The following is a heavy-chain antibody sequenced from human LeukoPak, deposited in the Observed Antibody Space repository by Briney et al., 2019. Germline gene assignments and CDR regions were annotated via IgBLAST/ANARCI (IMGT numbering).Heavy chain of an antibody. D-gene: IGHD1-26*01. CDR2: IIPIFGTA. CDR1: GGTFSSYA. Sequence: SVKVSCKASGGTFSSYAISWVRQAPGQGLEWMGGIIPIFGTANYAQKFQGRVTITADKSTSTAYMELSSLRSEDTAVYYCARERGSYDKYFQHWGQGTLVTVSS. CDR3: ARERGSYDKYFQH. V-gene: IGHV1-69*06. J-gene: IGHJ1*01.